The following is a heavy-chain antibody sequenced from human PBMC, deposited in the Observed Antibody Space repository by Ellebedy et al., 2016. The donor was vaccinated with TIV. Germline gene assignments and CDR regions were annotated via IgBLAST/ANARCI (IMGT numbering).Heavy chain of an antibody. D-gene: IGHD2-21*01. CDR2: MSNNGGST. V-gene: IGHV3-64D*09. Sequence: GESLKISCSASGLTFRNYAMHWVRQAPGKGLEYVSAMSNNGGSTYYADSVKGRFTISRDNSKNTLYLQMSSLTPEDTAVYYCVPRMVVAFEYWGQGTLVTVSS. CDR3: VPRMVVAFEY. J-gene: IGHJ4*02. CDR1: GLTFRNYA.